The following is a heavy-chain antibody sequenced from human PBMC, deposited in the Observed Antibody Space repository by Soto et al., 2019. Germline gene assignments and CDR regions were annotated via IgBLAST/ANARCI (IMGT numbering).Heavy chain of an antibody. J-gene: IGHJ4*02. Sequence: QVQLVQSGAEVKNPGSSVKVSCKASGGTFSSYAISWVRQAPGQGLEWMGGIIPIFGTANYAQKFQGRVTITADESTSTAYMELSSLRSEDTAVYYCAREVQDYYDSSGYYPAGYFDYWGQGTLVTVSS. CDR2: IIPIFGTA. CDR3: AREVQDYYDSSGYYPAGYFDY. D-gene: IGHD3-22*01. V-gene: IGHV1-69*01. CDR1: GGTFSSYA.